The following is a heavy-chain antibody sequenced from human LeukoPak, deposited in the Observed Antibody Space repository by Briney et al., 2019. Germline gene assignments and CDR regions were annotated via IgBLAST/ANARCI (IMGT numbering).Heavy chain of an antibody. CDR1: GGSIIGDH. CDR2: VYSSGNT. Sequence: SEPLSLTCTVSGGSIIGDHWNWIRQPPGKGLEWIGYVYSSGNTNYNPSLKSRITILIDTSKNQFSPELSSVTGADTAVYCRARRTSGSYGHWFDPWGQGTLVTVSS. D-gene: IGHD3-10*01. J-gene: IGHJ5*02. CDR3: ARRTSGSYGHWFDP. V-gene: IGHV4-59*01.